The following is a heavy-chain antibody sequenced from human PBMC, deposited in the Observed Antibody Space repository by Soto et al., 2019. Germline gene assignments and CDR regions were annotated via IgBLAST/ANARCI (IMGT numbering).Heavy chain of an antibody. V-gene: IGHV3-23*01. CDR2: ISDTGGTP. CDR1: GFTFSRQS. J-gene: IGHJ3*01. Sequence: EVQLLQSGGGLVQPGGSVRLTCTASGFTFSRQSMGWVRQAPGKGLEWVSSISDTGGTPFYADSVRGRFIISRDNSKDTLHLQMNSLRPEDTALYFCARGYYVASSGWDDAYDFWGRGTTVIVSP. CDR3: ARGYYVASSGWDDAYDF. D-gene: IGHD3-10*01.